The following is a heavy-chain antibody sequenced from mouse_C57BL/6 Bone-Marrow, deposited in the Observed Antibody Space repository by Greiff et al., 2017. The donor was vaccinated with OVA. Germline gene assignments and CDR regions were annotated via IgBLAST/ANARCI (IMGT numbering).Heavy chain of an antibody. V-gene: IGHV1-64*01. D-gene: IGHD1-1*01. CDR2: IHPNSGST. Sequence: QVQLQQPGAELVKPGASVKLSCKASGYTFTSYWMHWVQQRPGQGLEWIGMIHPNSGSTNYNEKFKSKATLTVDDTSSTAYMRLSSLSSEDSSVNYCASEDYGSSNDFAYWGQGTVVTVTA. CDR3: ASEDYGSSNDFAY. J-gene: IGHJ3*01. CDR1: GYTFTSYW.